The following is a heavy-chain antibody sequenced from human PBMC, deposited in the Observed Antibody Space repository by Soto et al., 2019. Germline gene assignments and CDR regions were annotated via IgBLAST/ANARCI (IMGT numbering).Heavy chain of an antibody. V-gene: IGHV3-48*02. CDR3: ASATVVYYYYGMDV. CDR1: GFTFSSYS. J-gene: IGHJ6*02. CDR2: ISSSSSTI. Sequence: GGSLRLSCAASGFTFSSYSMNWFRQAPGKGLEWVSYISSSSSTIYYADSVKGRFTISRDNAKNSLYLQTNSLRDEDTAAYYCASATVVYYYYGMDVWGQRTTVTVSS. D-gene: IGHD2-15*01.